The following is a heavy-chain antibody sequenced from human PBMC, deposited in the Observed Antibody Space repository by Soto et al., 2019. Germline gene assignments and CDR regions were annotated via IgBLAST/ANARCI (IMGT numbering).Heavy chain of an antibody. CDR1: GGSFSGYY. J-gene: IGHJ4*02. V-gene: IGHV4-34*01. CDR2: INHSGST. D-gene: IGHD2-15*01. Sequence: SETLSLTCAVYGGSFSGYYWSWIRQPPGKGLEWIGEINHSGSTNYNPSLKSRVTISVDTSKNQFSLKLSSVTAADTAVYYCARGFVHNCSGGSCYSFFDYWGQGTLVTVSS. CDR3: ARGFVHNCSGGSCYSFFDY.